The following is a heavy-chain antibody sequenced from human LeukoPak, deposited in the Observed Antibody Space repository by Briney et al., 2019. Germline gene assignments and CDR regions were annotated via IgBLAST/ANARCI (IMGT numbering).Heavy chain of an antibody. V-gene: IGHV3-74*01. CDR2: INSDGSST. D-gene: IGHD4-17*01. CDR1: GITFSSYW. Sequence: GGSLRLSCAASGITFSSYWMHWVRQAPGKGLVWVSRINSDGSSTSYADSVKGRFTISRDNAKNTLYLQMNSLRAEDTAVYYCARDAQDDYGIDYWGQGTLVTVSS. CDR3: ARDAQDDYGIDY. J-gene: IGHJ4*02.